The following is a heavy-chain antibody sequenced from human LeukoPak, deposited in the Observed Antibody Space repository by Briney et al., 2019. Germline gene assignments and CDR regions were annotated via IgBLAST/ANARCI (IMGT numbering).Heavy chain of an antibody. CDR3: VVGGSPGY. V-gene: IGHV3-74*01. CDR1: GLAFSAYK. J-gene: IGHJ4*02. D-gene: IGHD2-15*01. CDR2: ISTDGYTT. Sequence: GGSLRLSCAASGLAFSAYKMHWVRQAPRKGLVWVSRISTDGYTTDYADFVQGRFTASRNNTKNTWSLEMNSLRAEDTAVYYCVVGGSPGYWGQGTLVTVSS.